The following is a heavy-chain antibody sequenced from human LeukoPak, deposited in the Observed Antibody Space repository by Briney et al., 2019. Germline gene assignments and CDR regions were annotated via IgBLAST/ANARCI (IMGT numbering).Heavy chain of an antibody. Sequence: GGSLRLSCVASGFTFSSYGMHWVRQAPGKGLEWVAFIHYDGSTKNCADSVKGRFTISRDNSKNTLYLQMNSLRAEDTAVYYCASQDRFGELVGFDYWGQGTLVTVSS. D-gene: IGHD3-10*01. CDR2: IHYDGSTK. V-gene: IGHV3-30*02. CDR3: ASQDRFGELVGFDY. J-gene: IGHJ4*02. CDR1: GFTFSSYG.